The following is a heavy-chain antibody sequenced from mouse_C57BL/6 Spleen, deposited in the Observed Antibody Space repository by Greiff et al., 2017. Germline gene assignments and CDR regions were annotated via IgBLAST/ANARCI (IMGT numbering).Heavy chain of an antibody. CDR1: GYSFTDYN. CDR2: INPNYGTT. Sequence: VHVKQSGPELVKPGASVKISCKASGYSFTDYNMNWVKQSNGKSLEWIGVINPNYGTTSYNQKFKGKATLTVDQSSSTAYMQLNSLTSEDSAVYYCARKNGSSSWFAYWGQGTLVTVSA. CDR3: ARKNGSSSWFAY. V-gene: IGHV1-39*01. D-gene: IGHD1-1*01. J-gene: IGHJ3*01.